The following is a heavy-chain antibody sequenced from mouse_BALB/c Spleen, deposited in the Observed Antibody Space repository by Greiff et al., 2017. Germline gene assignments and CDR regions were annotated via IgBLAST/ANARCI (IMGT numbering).Heavy chain of an antibody. Sequence: EVKLMESGPELMKPGASVKISCKASGYSFTSYYMHWVKQSHGKSLEWIGYIDPFNGGTSYNQKFKGKATLTVDKSSSTAYMHLSSLTSEDSAVYYCARVERITTVVAPMDYWGQGTSVTVSS. J-gene: IGHJ4*01. CDR1: GYSFTSYY. D-gene: IGHD1-1*01. V-gene: IGHV1S135*01. CDR3: ARVERITTVVAPMDY. CDR2: IDPFNGGT.